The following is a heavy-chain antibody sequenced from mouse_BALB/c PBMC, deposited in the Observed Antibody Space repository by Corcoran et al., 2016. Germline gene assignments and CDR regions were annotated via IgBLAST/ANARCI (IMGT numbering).Heavy chain of an antibody. Sequence: EVQLQQSGAELVKPGASVKLSCTASGFNIKDTYMHWVKQRPEQGLEWIGRIDPANGNTKYDPNFQGKATITADTSSNTAYLQLSSLTSADTAFYYCAYYGSSYAIDYWGQGTSVTVSS. CDR2: IDPANGNT. D-gene: IGHD1-1*01. J-gene: IGHJ4*01. CDR3: AYYGSSYAIDY. CDR1: GFNIKDTY. V-gene: IGHV14-3*02.